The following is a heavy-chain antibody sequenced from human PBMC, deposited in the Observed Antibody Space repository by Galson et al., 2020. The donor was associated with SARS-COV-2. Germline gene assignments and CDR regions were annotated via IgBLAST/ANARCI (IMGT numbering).Heavy chain of an antibody. Sequence: SETLSLTCAVSGGSISSSNWWSWVRQPPGKGLEWFGAIYHSGSNTYNPSLKSRVTISVDKSKNQFSLKLSAVTAADTAVYYCARNTPPWLPQSYYYGMDVWGQGTTVTVSS. CDR3: ARNTPPWLPQSYYYGMDV. V-gene: IGHV4-4*02. CDR1: GGSISSSNW. D-gene: IGHD3-22*01. J-gene: IGHJ6*02. CDR2: IYHSGSN.